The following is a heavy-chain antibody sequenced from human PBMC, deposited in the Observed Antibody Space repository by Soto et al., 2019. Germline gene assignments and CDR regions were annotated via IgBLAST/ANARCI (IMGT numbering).Heavy chain of an antibody. CDR3: ACGPPPFDILTTYYPRYFDN. D-gene: IGHD3-9*01. CDR1: GYSFTSYW. Sequence: GESLKISCKGSGYSFTSYWIGWVRQMPGKGLEWMGIIYPGDSDTRYSPSLQGQITISADKSISTAYLQWSSLKASDTAVYSCACGPPPFDILTTYYPRYFDNWGQGTLVTVSS. J-gene: IGHJ4*02. V-gene: IGHV5-51*01. CDR2: IYPGDSDT.